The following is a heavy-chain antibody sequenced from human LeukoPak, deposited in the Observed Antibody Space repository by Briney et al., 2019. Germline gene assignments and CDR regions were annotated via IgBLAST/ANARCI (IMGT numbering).Heavy chain of an antibody. V-gene: IGHV3-7*01. J-gene: IGHJ6*02. CDR2: IKQDGSEK. CDR3: AKYCGGDCYGMDV. Sequence: GGSLRLSCTASGFSFSTYWMSWVRQAPGKGLEWVANIKQDGSEKDYVDSVKGRFTISRDDAKNSLYLQMNSLRAEDTAVYYCAKYCGGDCYGMDVWGQGTTVTVSS. CDR1: GFSFSTYW. D-gene: IGHD2-21*01.